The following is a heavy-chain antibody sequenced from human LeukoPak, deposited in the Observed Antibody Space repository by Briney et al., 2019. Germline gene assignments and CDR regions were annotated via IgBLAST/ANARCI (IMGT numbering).Heavy chain of an antibody. CDR2: INPNSGGT. CDR1: GYTFTGYY. Sequence: ASVKVSCKASGYTFTGYYMHWVRQAPGQGLEWMGWINPNSGGTNYAQKFQGRVTMTRDTSISTAYMKLSRLRSDDTAVYYCAHSINSSSFYFQHWGQGTLVTVSS. J-gene: IGHJ1*01. CDR3: AHSINSSSFYFQH. V-gene: IGHV1-2*02. D-gene: IGHD6-6*01.